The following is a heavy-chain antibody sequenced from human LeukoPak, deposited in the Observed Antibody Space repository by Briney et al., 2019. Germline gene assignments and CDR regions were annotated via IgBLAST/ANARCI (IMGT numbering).Heavy chain of an antibody. J-gene: IGHJ4*02. CDR1: GGSISSYY. V-gene: IGHV4-59*01. D-gene: IGHD3-3*01. CDR3: ARLSLWSGYLDY. Sequence: SETLSLTCSVSGGSISSYYWSWIRQPPGKGLEWIGYIYYSGSTNYNPSLKSRVTISVDTSKNQFSLKLSSVTAADTAVYYCARLSLWSGYLDYWGQGTLVTVSS. CDR2: IYYSGST.